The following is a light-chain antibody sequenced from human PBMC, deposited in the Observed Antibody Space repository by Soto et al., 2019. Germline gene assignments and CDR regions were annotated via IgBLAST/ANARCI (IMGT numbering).Light chain of an antibody. CDR2: KAS. J-gene: IGKJ2*01. V-gene: IGKV1-5*03. CDR1: QSTSRW. Sequence: DIQMTQSPSTLSASVGDRVTITCRASQSTSRWLAWYQQTPGKAPKLVIYKASSLESGVPSRFSGSGSGTEFTLTISSLQPDDFATYYCQQYQTYPYTFGQGTKLEIK. CDR3: QQYQTYPYT.